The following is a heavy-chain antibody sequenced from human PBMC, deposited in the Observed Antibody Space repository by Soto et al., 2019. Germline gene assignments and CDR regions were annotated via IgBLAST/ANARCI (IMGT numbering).Heavy chain of an antibody. Sequence: EVQLLESGGGLVQPGGSLRLSCAASGFTFSSYAMSWVRQAPGKGLEWVSAISGSGGSTYYADSVKGRFTISRDNSKNTLYLQMNSLRAEDTAVYYCAKSSYDLAAALRSPIDPWGQGTLVTVSS. J-gene: IGHJ5*02. CDR3: AKSSYDLAAALRSPIDP. CDR1: GFTFSSYA. V-gene: IGHV3-23*01. CDR2: ISGSGGST. D-gene: IGHD6-13*01.